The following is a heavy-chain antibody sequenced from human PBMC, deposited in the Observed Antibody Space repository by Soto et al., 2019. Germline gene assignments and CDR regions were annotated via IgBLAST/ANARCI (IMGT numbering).Heavy chain of an antibody. V-gene: IGHV3-33*01. CDR2: IWYDGSNK. CDR1: GFTFSSYG. CDR3: ARDAPNCSGGSCYSGRGYFDY. J-gene: IGHJ4*02. D-gene: IGHD2-15*01. Sequence: GGSLRLSCAASGFTFSSYGMHWVRPAPSKGLEWVAVIWYDGSNKYYADSVKGRFTISRDNSKNTLYLQMNSLRAEDTAVYYCARDAPNCSGGSCYSGRGYFDYWGKGTLVTVSS.